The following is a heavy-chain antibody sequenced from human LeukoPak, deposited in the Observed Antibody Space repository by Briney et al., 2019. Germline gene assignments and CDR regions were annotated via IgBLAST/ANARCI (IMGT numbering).Heavy chain of an antibody. J-gene: IGHJ4*02. CDR3: ASDPGEPYFDY. Sequence: GGSLRLSCAASGFTFSSYSMNWVRQAPGKGLEWVSSISSSSSYIYYADSVEGRFIISRDNAKNSLYLQMNSLRAEDTAVYYCASDPGEPYFDYWGQGTLVTVSS. CDR1: GFTFSSYS. CDR2: ISSSSSYI. V-gene: IGHV3-21*01. D-gene: IGHD1-14*01.